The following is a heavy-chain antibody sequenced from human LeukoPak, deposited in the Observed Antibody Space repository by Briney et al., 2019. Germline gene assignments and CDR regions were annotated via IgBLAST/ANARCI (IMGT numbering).Heavy chain of an antibody. CDR2: IKQDGSEK. D-gene: IGHD6-19*01. V-gene: IGHV3-7*01. Sequence: GGSLRLSCAASGFTFSSYWMSWVRQAPGKGLEWVANIKQDGSEKYYVDSVKGRFTISRDNAKNSLYLQMNSLRAEDTAVYYCARDYSSGWYELPPRHVTDAFDIWGQGTMVTVSS. J-gene: IGHJ3*02. CDR3: ARDYSSGWYELPPRHVTDAFDI. CDR1: GFTFSSYW.